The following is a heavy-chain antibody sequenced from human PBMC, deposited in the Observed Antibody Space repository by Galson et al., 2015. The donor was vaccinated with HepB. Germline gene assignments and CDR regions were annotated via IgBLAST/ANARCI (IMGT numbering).Heavy chain of an antibody. D-gene: IGHD5-12*01. CDR2: IIPIFGTA. V-gene: IGHV1-69*13. CDR1: GGTFSSYA. CDR3: ARKGASGYGNYYYYYGMDV. Sequence: SVKVSCKASGGTFSSYAISWVRQAPGQGLEWMGGIIPIFGTANYAQKFQGRVTITADESTSTAYMELSSLRSEDTAVYYCARKGASGYGNYYYYYGMDVWGQGTTVTVSS. J-gene: IGHJ6*02.